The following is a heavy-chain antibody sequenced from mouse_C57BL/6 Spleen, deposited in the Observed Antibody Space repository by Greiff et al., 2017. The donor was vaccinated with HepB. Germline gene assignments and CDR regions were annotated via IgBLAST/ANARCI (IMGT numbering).Heavy chain of an antibody. V-gene: IGHV1-82*01. CDR3: ARKSYGNYWYFDV. J-gene: IGHJ1*03. CDR2: IYPGDGDT. Sequence: VQLQQSGPELVKPGASVKISCKASGYAFSSSWMNWVKQRPGKGLEWIGRIYPGDGDTNYNGKFKGKATLTADKSSSTAYMQLSSLTSEDSAVYFCARKSYGNYWYFDVWGTGTTVTVSS. CDR1: GYAFSSSW. D-gene: IGHD2-1*01.